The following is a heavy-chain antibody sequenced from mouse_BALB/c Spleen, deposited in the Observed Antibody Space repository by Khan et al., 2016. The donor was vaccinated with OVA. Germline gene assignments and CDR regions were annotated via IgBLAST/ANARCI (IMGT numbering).Heavy chain of an antibody. CDR2: IWSGGST. Sequence: QVQLKQSGPGLVQPSQSLSITCTVSGFSLTRYSIHWVRQPPGKGLEWLGVIWSGGSTDYNAAFISRLSIRKDNSKSQVFFKMNSLQVNDTAIYYCARRGYCYGRRDWVAYWGQGTLVTVSA. D-gene: IGHD1-1*01. CDR1: GFSLTRYS. V-gene: IGHV2-2*02. J-gene: IGHJ3*01. CDR3: ARRGYCYGRRDWVAY.